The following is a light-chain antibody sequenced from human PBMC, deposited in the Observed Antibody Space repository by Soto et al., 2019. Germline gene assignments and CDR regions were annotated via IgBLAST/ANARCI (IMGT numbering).Light chain of an antibody. V-gene: IGKV3-15*01. CDR2: DAS. Sequence: EIVMTQSPVTLSVSPGERATLSCRASHDVSSRLAWYQQKPGQAPRLLIYDASTRATGLPARFSGSGSGTEFTLTISSLQSEDFAVYYCQHYTNWPLTFGEGTKVEIK. J-gene: IGKJ4*01. CDR3: QHYTNWPLT. CDR1: HDVSSR.